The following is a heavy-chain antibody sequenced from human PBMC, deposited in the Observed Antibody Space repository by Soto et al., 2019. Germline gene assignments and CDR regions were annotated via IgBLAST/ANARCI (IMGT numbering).Heavy chain of an antibody. J-gene: IGHJ5*02. Sequence: ASVKVSFTVSGYTLTELSMHWVRQAPGKGLELMGGFDPEDVETIYAQKFQGRVTMTEDTSTDTAYMELRSLRSEDRAVYYCASSSYDFWSGYSNLFDPWGQGTLVNVS. CDR3: ASSSYDFWSGYSNLFDP. D-gene: IGHD3-3*01. CDR1: GYTLTELS. CDR2: FDPEDVET. V-gene: IGHV1-24*01.